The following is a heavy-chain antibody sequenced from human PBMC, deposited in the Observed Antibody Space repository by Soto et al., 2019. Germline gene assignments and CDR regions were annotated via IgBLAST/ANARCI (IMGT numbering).Heavy chain of an antibody. CDR3: ARSPPEYGSSWYKGWFGP. Sequence: QVQLVESGGGLVKPGGSLRLSCAASGFTFSDYYMSWIRQAPGKGLEWAPYISSSGSTIYYADSVKGRFTISRDNAKNSRYLQMNSLGAEDTAVYYCARSPPEYGSSWYKGWFGPWGQGTLVTVSS. J-gene: IGHJ5*02. CDR1: GFTFSDYY. D-gene: IGHD6-13*01. V-gene: IGHV3-11*01. CDR2: ISSSGSTI.